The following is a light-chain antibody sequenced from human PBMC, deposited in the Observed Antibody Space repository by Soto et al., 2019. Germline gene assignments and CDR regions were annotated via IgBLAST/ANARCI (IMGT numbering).Light chain of an antibody. CDR3: CSYAGGRTFVV. CDR2: EVT. J-gene: IGLJ3*02. Sequence: QSALSQPASVSGSPGQSVTISCTGTSSDIGSYNLVSWYHHRPGQAPKLVIYEVTRRPSVDSNRFSGSKSGNTASPTIAGLQPDDEGDYYCCSYAGGRTFVVFGGGTKLTVL. V-gene: IGLV2-23*02. CDR1: SSDIGSYNL.